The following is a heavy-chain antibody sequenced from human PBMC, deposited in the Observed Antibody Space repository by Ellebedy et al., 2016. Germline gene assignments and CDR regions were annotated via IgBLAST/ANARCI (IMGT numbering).Heavy chain of an antibody. D-gene: IGHD3-3*01. CDR2: IVFSGTAT. CDR3: ARDGSEWSRDY. V-gene: IGHV3-21*01. J-gene: IGHJ4*02. CDR1: GFTFSTYA. Sequence: GESLKISXAASGFTFSTYAMHWLRQAPGKGLEWVATIVFSGTATYYSDSVKGRFIISRDNAKNSLFLQMNSLRVEDTAVYYCARDGSEWSRDYWGQGTLVTVSS.